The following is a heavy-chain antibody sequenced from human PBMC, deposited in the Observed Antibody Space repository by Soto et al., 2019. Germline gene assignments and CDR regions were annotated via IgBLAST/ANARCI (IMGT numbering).Heavy chain of an antibody. Sequence: GASVKVSCKASGYTFTSYYMHWVRQAPGQGLEWMGIINPSGGSTSYAQKFQGRVTMTRDTSTSTVYMELSSLRSEDTAVYYCARDFERITIFGVVIPGGMDVWGQGTTVTVSS. CDR3: ARDFERITIFGVVIPGGMDV. CDR1: GYTFTSYY. V-gene: IGHV1-46*01. D-gene: IGHD3-3*01. J-gene: IGHJ6*02. CDR2: INPSGGST.